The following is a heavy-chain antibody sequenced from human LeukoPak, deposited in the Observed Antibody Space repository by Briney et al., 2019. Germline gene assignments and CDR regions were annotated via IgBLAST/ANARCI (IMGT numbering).Heavy chain of an antibody. CDR2: ISSSSSYI. V-gene: IGHV3-21*01. Sequence: GGSLRLSCAASGFTFSSYSMNWVRQAPGKGLEWVSSISSSSSYIYYADSVKGRFTISRDNAKNTLYLQMNSLRAEDTAVYYCARGLSGYASSLGYWGQGTLVTVSA. CDR1: GFTFSSYS. D-gene: IGHD6-6*01. J-gene: IGHJ4*02. CDR3: ARGLSGYASSLGY.